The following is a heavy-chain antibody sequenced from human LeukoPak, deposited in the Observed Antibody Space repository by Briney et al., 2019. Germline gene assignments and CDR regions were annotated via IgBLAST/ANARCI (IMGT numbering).Heavy chain of an antibody. CDR3: AKRLYYYGSGSYYNDGTIDY. D-gene: IGHD3-10*01. V-gene: IGHV3-23*01. Sequence: GGSLRLSCAASGFTFSSYGMSWVRQAPGEGLEWVSAISGSGGSTYYADSVKGRFTISRDNSKNTLYLQMNSLRAEDTAVYYCAKRLYYYGSGSYYNDGTIDYWGQGTLVTVSS. CDR2: ISGSGGST. CDR1: GFTFSSYG. J-gene: IGHJ4*02.